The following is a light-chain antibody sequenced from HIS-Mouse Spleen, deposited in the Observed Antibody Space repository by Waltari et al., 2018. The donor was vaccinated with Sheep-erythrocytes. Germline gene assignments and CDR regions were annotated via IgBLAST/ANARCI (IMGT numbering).Light chain of an antibody. J-gene: IGLJ3*02. CDR1: SSDVGSYNL. CDR2: EGS. Sequence: QSALTQPAPVSGSPGQSITISCTGTSSDVGSYNLVSWYQQHPGKAPKLMIYEGSKRPAGGSNRFSGSKSGNTASLTISGLQAEDEADYYCCSYAGSSTPWVFGGGTKLTVL. CDR3: CSYAGSSTPWV. V-gene: IGLV2-23*01.